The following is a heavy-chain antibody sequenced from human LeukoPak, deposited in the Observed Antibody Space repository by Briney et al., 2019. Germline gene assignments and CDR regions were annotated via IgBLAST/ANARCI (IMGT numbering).Heavy chain of an antibody. J-gene: IGHJ4*02. CDR3: ARGIAAAGTVPGFFDY. V-gene: IGHV3-33*01. CDR2: IWYDGSNK. Sequence: GRSLRLSCAASGFTFSSYGMHWVRQAPGKGLEWVAVIWYDGSNKYYADSVKGRFTISRDNSKNTLYLQMNSLRAEDTAVYYCARGIAAAGTVPGFFDYWGQGTLVTVSP. D-gene: IGHD6-13*01. CDR1: GFTFSSYG.